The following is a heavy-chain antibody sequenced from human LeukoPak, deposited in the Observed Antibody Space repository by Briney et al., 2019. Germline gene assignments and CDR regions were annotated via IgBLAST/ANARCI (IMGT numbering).Heavy chain of an antibody. CDR2: INPNSGGT. V-gene: IGHV1-2*02. Sequence: ASVKVSCKASGYTFTGYYMHWVRQAPGQGLEWMGWINPNSGGTNYAQKFQGRVTVTRDTSISTAYMELSRLRSDDTAVYYCARGGLRGSYYEYFHHWGQGTLVSVSP. CDR3: ARGGLRGSYYEYFHH. CDR1: GYTFTGYY. D-gene: IGHD1-26*01. J-gene: IGHJ1*01.